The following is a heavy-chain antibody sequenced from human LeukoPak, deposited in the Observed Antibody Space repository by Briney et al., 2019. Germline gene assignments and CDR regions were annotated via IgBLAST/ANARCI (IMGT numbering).Heavy chain of an antibody. D-gene: IGHD3-10*01. CDR2: IYSGGST. Sequence: GGSLRLSCAASGLRLSTYAMNWVRQAPGKGLEWVSVIYSGGSTYYADSVKGRFTISRDNSKNTLYLQMNSLRAEDTAVYYCARELLSGAFDIWGQGTIVTVSS. J-gene: IGHJ3*02. V-gene: IGHV3-66*01. CDR3: ARELLSGAFDI. CDR1: GLRLSTYA.